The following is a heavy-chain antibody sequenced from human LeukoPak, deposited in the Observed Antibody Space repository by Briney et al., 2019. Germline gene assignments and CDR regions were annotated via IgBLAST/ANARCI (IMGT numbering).Heavy chain of an antibody. CDR3: AIPRDHYYDSRRLQKRGAFDV. D-gene: IGHD3-22*01. V-gene: IGHV1-69*11. Sequence: GSSVKVSCKASGGTFSSYAISWVRQAPGQGLEWMGRIIAILGTANYAQRFQGRVTITADESTSTAYMEVSSLRSEDTAVYYCAIPRDHYYDSRRLQKRGAFDVWGQGTMVTVSS. J-gene: IGHJ3*01. CDR2: IIAILGTA. CDR1: GGTFSSYA.